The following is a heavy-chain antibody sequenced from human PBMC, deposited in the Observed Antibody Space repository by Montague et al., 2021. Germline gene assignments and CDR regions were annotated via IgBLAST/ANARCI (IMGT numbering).Heavy chain of an antibody. V-gene: IGHV4-39*07. Sequence: SETLSLTCTVSGASITSNIYYWGWIRQSPGKGLEWIGSIYYSGNSFYQPSLKSRITMAVDTSKNQFSLKLSSVTAADTAIYYCARVFSCWYVGWFDPWGQGTLVTVSS. CDR1: GASITSNIYY. J-gene: IGHJ5*01. CDR2: IYYSGNS. CDR3: ARVFSCWYVGWFDP. D-gene: IGHD6-13*01.